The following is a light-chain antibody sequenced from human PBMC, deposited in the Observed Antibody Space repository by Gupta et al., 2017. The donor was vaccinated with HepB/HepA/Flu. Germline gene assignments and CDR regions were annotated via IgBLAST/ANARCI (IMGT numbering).Light chain of an antibody. CDR3: QQRDSSPIT. CDR1: QTIDNY. Sequence: DIQMTQSPSSLSASVGDRVTITCRASQTIDNYLNWYQQKPGKGPNLLIYAASTLQSGVPSRFSGSGSGTDFTLTISRLQPEDSATYYCQQRDSSPITFGGGTKVEIK. V-gene: IGKV1-39*01. CDR2: AAS. J-gene: IGKJ4*01.